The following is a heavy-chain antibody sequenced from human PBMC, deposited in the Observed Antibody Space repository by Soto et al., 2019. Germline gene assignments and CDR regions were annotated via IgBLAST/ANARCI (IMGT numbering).Heavy chain of an antibody. Sequence: PSETLSLTCTVSGGSISSYYWSWIRQPPGKGLEWIGYIYYSGSTNYNPSLKSRVTISVDTSKNQFSLKLSSVTAADTAVYYCATRAGSSGWTRYYMDVWGKGTTVTVSS. CDR2: IYYSGST. CDR3: ATRAGSSGWTRYYMDV. D-gene: IGHD6-19*01. J-gene: IGHJ6*03. V-gene: IGHV4-59*01. CDR1: GGSISSYY.